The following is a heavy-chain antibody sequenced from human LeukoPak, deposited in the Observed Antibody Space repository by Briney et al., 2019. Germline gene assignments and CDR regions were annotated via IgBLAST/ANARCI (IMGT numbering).Heavy chain of an antibody. D-gene: IGHD1-26*01. Sequence: PSETLSLTCTVSGGSISSYYWSWIRQPAGKGLEWIGRIYTSGSTNYNPSLKSRVTMSVDRSKNQFSLKLSSVTAADTALYYCARVGAKKNHYYGMDVWGQGTTVTVSS. CDR3: ARVGAKKNHYYGMDV. J-gene: IGHJ6*02. V-gene: IGHV4-4*07. CDR1: GGSISSYY. CDR2: IYTSGST.